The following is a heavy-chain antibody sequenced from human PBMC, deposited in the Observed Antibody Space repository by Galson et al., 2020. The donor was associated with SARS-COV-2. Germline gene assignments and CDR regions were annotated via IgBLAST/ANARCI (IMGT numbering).Heavy chain of an antibody. J-gene: IGHJ4*02. Sequence: GGSLRLSCAASGFTFSSYAMSWVRQAPGKGLEWVSAISGSGGSTYYADSGKGRFTISRDNSKNTLYLQMNSLRAEDTAVYYCAKDISSRSGSYYNTPLYFDYWGQGTLVTVSS. D-gene: IGHD3-10*01. V-gene: IGHV3-23*01. CDR3: AKDISSRSGSYYNTPLYFDY. CDR2: ISGSGGST. CDR1: GFTFSSYA.